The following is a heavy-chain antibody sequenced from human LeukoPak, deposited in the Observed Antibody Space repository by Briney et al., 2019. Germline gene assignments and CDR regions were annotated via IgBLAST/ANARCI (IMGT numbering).Heavy chain of an antibody. CDR2: INYSGRT. CDR1: GGSISTYY. CDR3: ARSATLTTIPTFDY. V-gene: IGHV4-59*01. J-gene: IGHJ4*02. Sequence: SETLSLTCTVSGGSISTYYWSWIRQPPGKGLEWIGYINYSGRTNYNPSLKSRVTISVDTSKNLFSLKLTSVTAADTAVYYCARSATLTTIPTFDYWGQGTLVTVSS. D-gene: IGHD4-17*01.